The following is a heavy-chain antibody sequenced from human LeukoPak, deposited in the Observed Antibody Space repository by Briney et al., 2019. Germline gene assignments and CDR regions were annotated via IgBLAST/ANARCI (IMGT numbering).Heavy chain of an antibody. CDR2: IIPIFGTA. Sequence: GTSVKVSCKASGGTFSSYAISWVRQAPGQGLEWMGGIIPIFGTANYAQKFQGRVTITADESTSTAYMELSSLRSEDTAVYYCARALLVVTVPYYYGMDVWGQGTTVTVSS. V-gene: IGHV1-69*01. D-gene: IGHD2-21*01. CDR1: GGTFSSYA. J-gene: IGHJ6*02. CDR3: ARALLVVTVPYYYGMDV.